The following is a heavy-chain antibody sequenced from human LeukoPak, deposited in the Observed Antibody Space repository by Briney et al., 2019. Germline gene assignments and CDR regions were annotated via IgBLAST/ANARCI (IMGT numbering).Heavy chain of an antibody. CDR2: IYYSGSA. Sequence: SETLSLTCTVSGGSLSSSSYYWGWIRQPPGEGLGWIGSIYYSGSAYYNPSLKSRVTISIDTSKNQFSLNLSSVTAADTAVYFCARGSRRSYFDYWGPGALVLVSS. V-gene: IGHV4-39*07. CDR3: ARGSRRSYFDY. J-gene: IGHJ4*02. CDR1: GGSLSSSSYY.